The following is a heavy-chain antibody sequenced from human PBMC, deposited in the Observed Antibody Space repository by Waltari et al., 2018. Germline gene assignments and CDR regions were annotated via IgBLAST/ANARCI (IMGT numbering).Heavy chain of an antibody. V-gene: IGHV3-48*04. D-gene: IGHD1-26*01. CDR3: ARIRGTLGHYYAMDV. CDR1: GFSITTYS. CDR2: ISGSRSRGF. Sequence: DVQLVESGGGLVQPGGSLRLSCEGSGFSITTYSMNWVRLAPGKGRECVSFISGSRSRGFYYADSVKGRFTDSRDNDKNSLYLQMNNLRAEDTALYYWARIRGTLGHYYAMDVWGHGTTVTVSS. J-gene: IGHJ6*02.